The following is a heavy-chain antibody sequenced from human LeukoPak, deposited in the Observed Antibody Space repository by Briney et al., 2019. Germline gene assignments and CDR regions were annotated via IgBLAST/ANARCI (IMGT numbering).Heavy chain of an antibody. J-gene: IGHJ4*02. CDR2: IRYDGSNK. V-gene: IGHV3-30*02. CDR1: GFTFSTYG. Sequence: GGSLRLSCAASGFTFSTYGMHWVRQAPGKGLEWVAFIRYDGSNKYYADSVKGRFTISRDNSKNTLYLQMNSLRAEDTAVYYCAKDHPHTAGTDYGDSDFDYWGQGTLVTVSS. D-gene: IGHD4-17*01. CDR3: AKDHPHTAGTDYGDSDFDY.